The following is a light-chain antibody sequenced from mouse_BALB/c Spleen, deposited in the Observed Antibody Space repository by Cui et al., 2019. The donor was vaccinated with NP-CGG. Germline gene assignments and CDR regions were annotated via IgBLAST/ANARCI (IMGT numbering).Light chain of an antibody. CDR3: ALWYSNHWV. Sequence: QAVVTQDFAPTTSPGETVTLTCRSSTGAVTTSNYANWVQEKPDHLFTGLVGTTNNRAPGVPAKFSGSLIGDKAALTITGAQTEDEAIYFCALWYSNHWVFGGGTKLTVL. CDR1: TGAVTTSNY. V-gene: IGLV1*01. CDR2: TTN. J-gene: IGLJ1*01.